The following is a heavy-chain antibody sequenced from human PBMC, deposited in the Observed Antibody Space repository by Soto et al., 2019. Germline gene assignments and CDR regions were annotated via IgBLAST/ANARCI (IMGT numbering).Heavy chain of an antibody. Sequence: EVQLLESGGGLVQPGGSLRLSCAASGFAFGAYAMTWVRQAPGKGLEWVSVISGAGGNTYYADSVKGRFTVSRDNPKKMLYLEMNSLRVEDTAIYYCAKDPVPQLLPSWWFDPWGQGTRVTVSS. CDR3: AKDPVPQLLPSWWFDP. J-gene: IGHJ5*02. CDR2: ISGAGGNT. D-gene: IGHD2-2*01. CDR1: GFAFGAYA. V-gene: IGHV3-23*01.